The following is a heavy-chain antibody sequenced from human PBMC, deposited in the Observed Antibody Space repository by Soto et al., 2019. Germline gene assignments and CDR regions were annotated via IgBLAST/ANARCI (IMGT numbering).Heavy chain of an antibody. CDR3: ASHISNIRYYYYAMDV. J-gene: IGHJ6*02. CDR2: IYPGHSDT. CDR1: VYTFTDYW. Sequence: GESLKISSKGSVYTFTDYWIGWVRQLPVKGLEWMGIIYPGHSDTRYSPSFQGHVTITVDKSTNTAYLQWNTLRASETAMYYCASHISNIRYYYYAMDVGRQGTTVT. V-gene: IGHV5-51*01. D-gene: IGHD4-4*01.